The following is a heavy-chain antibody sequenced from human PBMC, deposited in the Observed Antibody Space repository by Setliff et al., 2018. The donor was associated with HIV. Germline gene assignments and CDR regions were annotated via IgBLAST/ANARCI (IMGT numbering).Heavy chain of an antibody. D-gene: IGHD5-18*01. V-gene: IGHV3-7*03. CDR3: ARGLTHGYSYGYWDS. CDR2: IKQDGSEK. Sequence: SLRLSCAASGFTFSSYWMSWVRQAPGKGLEWVANIKQDGSEKYYVDSVKGRFTISRDNARNSLYLQVNSLRAEDTAVYYCARGLTHGYSYGYWDSWGRGTLVTVSS. J-gene: IGHJ4*02. CDR1: GFTFSSYW.